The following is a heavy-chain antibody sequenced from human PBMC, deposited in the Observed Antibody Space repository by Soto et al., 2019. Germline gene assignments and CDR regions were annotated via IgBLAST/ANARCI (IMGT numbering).Heavy chain of an antibody. J-gene: IGHJ6*02. CDR2: FDSNSGRT. D-gene: IGHD3-16*01. CDR1: AFTSRNYA. Sequence: PGGSLRLSCVVSAFTSRNYAIHWIRQAPGKGLEWVSGFDSNSGRTGYADSVKGRFTISRDNAKNSLSLEMKSLRVEDTALYYCTKDLVPGGADVWGQGTTVTV. V-gene: IGHV3-9*02. CDR3: TKDLVPGGADV.